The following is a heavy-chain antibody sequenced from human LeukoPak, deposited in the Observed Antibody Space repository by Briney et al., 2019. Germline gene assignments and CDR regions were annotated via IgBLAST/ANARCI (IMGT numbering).Heavy chain of an antibody. V-gene: IGHV3-23*01. Sequence: PGGSLRLSCAASGFTFSSYAMSWVRQAPGKGLEWVSAISGSGGSTYYADSVKGRFTISRDNSKNTLYLQMNSLRAKDTAVYYCANDYYGSGPFDYWGQGTLVTVSS. D-gene: IGHD3-10*01. CDR1: GFTFSSYA. CDR3: ANDYYGSGPFDY. CDR2: ISGSGGST. J-gene: IGHJ4*02.